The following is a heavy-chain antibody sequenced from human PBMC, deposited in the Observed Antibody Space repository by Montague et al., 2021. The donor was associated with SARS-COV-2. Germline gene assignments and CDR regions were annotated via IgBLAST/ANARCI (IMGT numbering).Heavy chain of an antibody. CDR2: VYFTGST. CDR1: GGYINEYY. D-gene: IGHD3-10*01. V-gene: IGHV4-59*08. CDR3: ARHRGFGDLWALDY. Sequence: SETLSLTCSVSGGYINEYYRSWIRQSPGKRLEWIGYVYFTGSTDYNPSLKSRVTISVDTSKNQFSLQLASVTAADTAVYYCARHRGFGDLWALDYWGQGTLVAVSS. J-gene: IGHJ4*02.